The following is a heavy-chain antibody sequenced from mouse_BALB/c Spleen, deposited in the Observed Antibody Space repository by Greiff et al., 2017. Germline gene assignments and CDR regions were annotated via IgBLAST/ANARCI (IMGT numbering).Heavy chain of an antibody. Sequence: VKLMESGPGLVAPSQSLSITCTVSGFSLTSYGVHWVRQPPGKGLEWLGVIWAGGSTNYNSALMSRLSISKDNSKSQVFLKMNSLQTDDTAMYYCAREGAYYRYAYAMDYWGQGTSVTVSS. V-gene: IGHV2-9*02. J-gene: IGHJ4*01. CDR3: AREGAYYRYAYAMDY. CDR1: GFSLTSYG. CDR2: IWAGGST. D-gene: IGHD2-14*01.